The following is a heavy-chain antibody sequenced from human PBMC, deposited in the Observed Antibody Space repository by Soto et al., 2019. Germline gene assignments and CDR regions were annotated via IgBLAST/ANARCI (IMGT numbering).Heavy chain of an antibody. V-gene: IGHV4-30-4*01. CDR2: IHHSGST. D-gene: IGHD1-1*01. Sequence: SETLSLTCYVSGDSISDNNNYWSWIRKPPGKRLEWIGYIHHSGSTVYNPSLKSRLTLSIDTSKSQFSLTLNSVTAADTAVYYCARDRTGTLPPAYWGQGTLVTVSS. CDR3: ARDRTGTLPPAY. J-gene: IGHJ4*02. CDR1: GDSISDNNNY.